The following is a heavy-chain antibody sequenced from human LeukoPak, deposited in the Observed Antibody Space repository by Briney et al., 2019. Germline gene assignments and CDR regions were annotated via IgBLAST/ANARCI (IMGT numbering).Heavy chain of an antibody. CDR3: ARRVDTAMAAADY. J-gene: IGHJ4*02. CDR1: GFTFSSYS. V-gene: IGHV3-21*01. D-gene: IGHD5-18*01. Sequence: GGSLRLSCAASGFTFSSYSMSWVRQAPGKGLEWVSSISSSSSYIYYADSVKGRFTISRDNAKNSLYLQMNSLRAEDTAVYYCARRVDTAMAAADYWGQGTLVTVSS. CDR2: ISSSSSYI.